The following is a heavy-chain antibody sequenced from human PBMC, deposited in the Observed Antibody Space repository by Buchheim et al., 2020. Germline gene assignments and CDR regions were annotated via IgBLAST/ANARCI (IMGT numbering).Heavy chain of an antibody. D-gene: IGHD6-19*01. V-gene: IGHV3-30*18. J-gene: IGHJ2*01. CDR1: GFTFSSYG. CDR3: AKQYSSGWYHWYFDL. Sequence: QVQLVESGGGVVQPGRSLRLSFAASGFTFSSYGMHWVRQAPGKGLEWVAVISYDGSNKYYADSVKGRFTISRDNSKKTLYLQMNSLRAEDTAVYYCAKQYSSGWYHWYFDLWGRGTL. CDR2: ISYDGSNK.